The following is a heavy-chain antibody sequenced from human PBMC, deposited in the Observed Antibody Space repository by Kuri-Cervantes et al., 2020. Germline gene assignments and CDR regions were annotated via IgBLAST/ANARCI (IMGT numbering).Heavy chain of an antibody. CDR2: ISYDGSNK. D-gene: IGHD3-22*01. CDR3: ARDYYDSSGYIDY. V-gene: IGHV3-30-3*01. J-gene: IGHJ4*02. CDR1: GFTFDDYA. Sequence: GESLKISCAASGFTFDDYAMHWVRQAPGKGLEWVAVISYDGSNKYYADSVKGRFTISRDNSKNTLYLQMNSLRAEDTAVYYCARDYYDSSGYIDYWGQGTLVTVSS.